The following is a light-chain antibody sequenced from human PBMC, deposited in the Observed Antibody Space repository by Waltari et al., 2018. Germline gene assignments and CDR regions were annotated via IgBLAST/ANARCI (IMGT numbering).Light chain of an antibody. J-gene: IGLJ2*01. CDR1: NIGSNT. V-gene: IGLV3-9*01. CDR2: RAS. CDR3: QVWDSSVV. Sequence: SSELTQPLSVSVALGQTAKITCGGSNIGSNTVHWYQPKPGQAPGLVIYRASSRPSGILERFSGSNSGNTAFLTISGAQAGDEADYYCQVWDSSVVFGGGTKLTVL.